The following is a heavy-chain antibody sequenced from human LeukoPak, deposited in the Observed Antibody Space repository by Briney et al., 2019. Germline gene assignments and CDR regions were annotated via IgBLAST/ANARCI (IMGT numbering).Heavy chain of an antibody. CDR1: GASISSYF. V-gene: IGHV4-59*01. D-gene: IGHD3-16*01. J-gene: IGHJ6*02. CDR2: ISYSGST. CDR3: ARDFVGRKCLGLDV. Sequence: SETLSLTCTVSGASISSYFWSWIRQPPGKGLEWIGYISYSGSTNYNPSLKSRVTISVDTSNNHLSLRLRSVTAADTAVYYCARDFVGRKCLGLDVWGHGTTVTVS.